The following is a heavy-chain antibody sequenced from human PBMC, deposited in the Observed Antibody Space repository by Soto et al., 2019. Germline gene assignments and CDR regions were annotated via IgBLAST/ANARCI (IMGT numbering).Heavy chain of an antibody. J-gene: IGHJ4*02. CDR2: ISGSGGST. Sequence: GGPLSLSCAASGFTFSSYYMIWVRHAPGRGLEWVSAISGSGGSTYYADSVKGRFTISTDSAKNTLYLQMNSLRAEDTAVYYCAKGQQTFDYWGQGTLVTVSS. V-gene: IGHV3-23*01. CDR3: AKGQQTFDY. D-gene: IGHD6-13*01. CDR1: GFTFSSYY.